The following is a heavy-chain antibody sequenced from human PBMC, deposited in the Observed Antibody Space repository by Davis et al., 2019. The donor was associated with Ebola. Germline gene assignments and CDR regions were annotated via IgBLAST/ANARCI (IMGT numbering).Heavy chain of an antibody. CDR3: AKEGYNGYGSYHYMDV. CDR1: GFIFSSYV. D-gene: IGHD5-12*01. Sequence: GESLNISCAASGFIFSSYVMHWVRQAPGKGLVWVSRISHDGTITTYADSVKGRFTVSRDNAKNTLYLEMNNVRPEDTAVYYCAKEGYNGYGSYHYMDVWGEGTTVTVSS. V-gene: IGHV3-74*01. CDR2: ISHDGTIT. J-gene: IGHJ6*03.